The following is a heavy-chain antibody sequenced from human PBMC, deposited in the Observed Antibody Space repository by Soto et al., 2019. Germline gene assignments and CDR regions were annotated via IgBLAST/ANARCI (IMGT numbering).Heavy chain of an antibody. D-gene: IGHD2-21*02. CDR2: IIPILGIA. J-gene: IGHJ5*02. CDR3: AVTYCGGDCYFNNWFDP. CDR1: GGTFSSYT. V-gene: IGHV1-69*02. Sequence: QVQLVQSGAEVKKPGSSVKVSCKASGGTFSSYTISWVRQAPGQGLEWMGRIIPILGIANYAQKFQGRVTSTADKSTSTAYMELSSLRSEDTAVYYCAVTYCGGDCYFNNWFDPWGQGTLVTVSS.